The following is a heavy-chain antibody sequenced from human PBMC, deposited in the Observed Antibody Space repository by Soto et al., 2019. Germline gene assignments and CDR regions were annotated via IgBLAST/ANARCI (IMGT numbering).Heavy chain of an antibody. Sequence: ASVKVSCKASGYTFTSYDINWVRQATGQGLEWMGWMNPNSGNTGYAQKFQGRVTMTRNTSISTAYMELSSLRSEDTAVYYCAREWRHKGWGVSAFDIWGQGTMVTVSS. CDR3: AREWRHKGWGVSAFDI. CDR2: MNPNSGNT. CDR1: GYTFTSYD. J-gene: IGHJ3*02. V-gene: IGHV1-8*01. D-gene: IGHD5-18*01.